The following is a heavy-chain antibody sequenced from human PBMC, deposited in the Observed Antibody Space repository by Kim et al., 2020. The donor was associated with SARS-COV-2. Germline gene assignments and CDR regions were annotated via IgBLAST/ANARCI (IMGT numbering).Heavy chain of an antibody. CDR1: GFTVSSNY. D-gene: IGHD5-12*01. V-gene: IGHV3-53*01. Sequence: GGSLRLSCAASGFTVSSNYMSWVRQAPGKGLEWVSVIYSGGSTYYADSVKGRFTISRDNSKNTLYLQMNSLRAEDTAVYYCARDDGIAARPSIVATKTRYYYGMDVWGQGTTVTVSS. J-gene: IGHJ6*02. CDR2: IYSGGST. CDR3: ARDDGIAARPSIVATKTRYYYGMDV.